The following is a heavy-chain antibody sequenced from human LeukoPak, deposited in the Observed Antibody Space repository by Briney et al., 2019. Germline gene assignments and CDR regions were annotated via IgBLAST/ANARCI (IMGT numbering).Heavy chain of an antibody. Sequence: GGSLRLSCAASGFIFTKYDMHWVRHVTGRGLEWVSGIDRDGVTYYSDSVKGRFTMSRENGENSVYLQLNSPRAGDTAVYFCARENLEYGDYAIDYWGQGILVTVSS. J-gene: IGHJ4*02. CDR2: IDRDGVT. D-gene: IGHD4-17*01. V-gene: IGHV3-13*01. CDR1: GFIFTKYD. CDR3: ARENLEYGDYAIDY.